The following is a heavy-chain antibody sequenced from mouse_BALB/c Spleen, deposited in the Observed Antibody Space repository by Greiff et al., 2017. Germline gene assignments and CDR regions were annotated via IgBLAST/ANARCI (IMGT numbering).Heavy chain of an antibody. CDR3: ARIPDGYYPYYAMDY. CDR2: ISYSGST. J-gene: IGHJ4*01. Sequence: EVKLVESGPGLVKPSQSLSLTCTVTGYSITSDYAWNWIRQFPGNKLEWMGYISYSGSTSYNPSLKSRISITRDTSKNQFFLQLNSVTTEDTATYDGARIPDGYYPYYAMDYWGQGTSVTVSS. D-gene: IGHD2-3*01. V-gene: IGHV3-2*02. CDR1: GYSITSDYA.